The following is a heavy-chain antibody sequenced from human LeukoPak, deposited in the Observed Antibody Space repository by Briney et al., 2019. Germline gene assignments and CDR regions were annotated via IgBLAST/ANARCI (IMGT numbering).Heavy chain of an antibody. Sequence: GGSLRLSCPPAGLTVSSNYMSWVRQAPGKGLEWVAVIYSGGSTYYADFVKGRFTISRDKSKNTLYLQMNSLRAEDTAVYYCARGATRLYWGQGTLVTVSS. J-gene: IGHJ4*02. CDR3: ARGATRLY. V-gene: IGHV3-53*01. D-gene: IGHD6-25*01. CDR2: IYSGGST. CDR1: GLTVSSNY.